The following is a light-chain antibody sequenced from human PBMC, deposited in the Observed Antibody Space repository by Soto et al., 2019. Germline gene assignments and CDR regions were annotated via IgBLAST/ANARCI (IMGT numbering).Light chain of an antibody. CDR3: SSYTSSSPYV. CDR1: SSDVGGYNY. V-gene: IGLV2-14*01. J-gene: IGLJ1*01. CDR2: EVS. Sequence: QSALPQPASVSESPGQSITISCTGTSSDVGGYNYVSWYQQHPGKAPKLMIYEVSNRPSGVSNRFSGSKSGNTASLTISGLQAEDEADYYCSSYTSSSPYVFGTGTKVTVL.